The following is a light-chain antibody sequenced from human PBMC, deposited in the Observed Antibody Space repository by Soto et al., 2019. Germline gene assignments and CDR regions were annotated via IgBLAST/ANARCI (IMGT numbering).Light chain of an antibody. CDR3: QQRNVWPPIT. V-gene: IGKV3-11*01. Sequence: EVVLTQSPATLSLSPGDRATLSCRASQSIRTSLAWYQQKPGQAPRLVIFDASTRANGVPARFGGSGSGTDFTLTIISLEPEDFAVYYCQQRNVWPPITFGQGTRLEIK. CDR2: DAS. J-gene: IGKJ5*01. CDR1: QSIRTS.